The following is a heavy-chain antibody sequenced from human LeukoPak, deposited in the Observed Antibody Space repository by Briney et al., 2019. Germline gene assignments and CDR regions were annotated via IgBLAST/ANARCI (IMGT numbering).Heavy chain of an antibody. CDR3: ARSGYTSGQFDP. D-gene: IGHD6-19*01. J-gene: IGHJ5*02. CDR1: GGSISSGGYY. V-gene: IGHV4-30-2*01. CDR2: IYHSGTT. Sequence: KPSETLSLTCTVSGGSISSGGYYWSWIRQPPGKGLEWIGYIYHSGTTYSNPSLKSRVTISVDRSKNQFSLKLSSVTAADTAVYYCARSGYTSGQFDPWGQGTLVTASS.